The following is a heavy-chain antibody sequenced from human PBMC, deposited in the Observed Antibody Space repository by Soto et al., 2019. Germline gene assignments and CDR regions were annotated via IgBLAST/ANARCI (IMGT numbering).Heavy chain of an antibody. CDR1: GGSFSGYY. J-gene: IGHJ4*02. CDR2: INQSGST. V-gene: IGHV4-34*01. CDR3: ARSSDGYRLDD. D-gene: IGHD6-25*01. Sequence: SETLSLTCAVYGGSFSGYYWSWIRQPPGKGLEWIGEINQSGSTNYNPSLKSRVTISVDTSKNQFSLKLSSVTAADTPAYNCARSSDGYRLDDWGQGTPVTVSS.